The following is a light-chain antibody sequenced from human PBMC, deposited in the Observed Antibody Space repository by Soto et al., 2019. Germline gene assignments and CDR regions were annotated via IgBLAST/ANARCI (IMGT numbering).Light chain of an antibody. Sequence: DIQMTQSPSTLSASVGDRVTITCRASQSLNNYLAWYQQKPGKAPKLLIYDASTLQSAVPSRFSGSGSGTEFTLTISSLQPDDFATYHCQQYNSYSFGQGTKVDIK. CDR2: DAS. CDR1: QSLNNY. CDR3: QQYNSYS. J-gene: IGKJ1*01. V-gene: IGKV1-5*01.